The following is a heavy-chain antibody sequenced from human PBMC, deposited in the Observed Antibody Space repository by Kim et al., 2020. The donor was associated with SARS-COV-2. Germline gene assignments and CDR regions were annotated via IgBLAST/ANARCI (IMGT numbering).Heavy chain of an antibody. D-gene: IGHD2-2*01. V-gene: IGHV3-30*18. J-gene: IGHJ5*02. Sequence: GGSLRLSCAASGFTFSTYDMHWVRQAPGKGLEWVAMISFEGSVKYYLDSVKGRFTISRDNSKNTLYLQMNSLRAEDTAVYYCAKARGMLVEPTAMGSWGQGTLVTVTS. CDR3: AKARGMLVEPTAMGS. CDR2: ISFEGSVK. CDR1: GFTFSTYD.